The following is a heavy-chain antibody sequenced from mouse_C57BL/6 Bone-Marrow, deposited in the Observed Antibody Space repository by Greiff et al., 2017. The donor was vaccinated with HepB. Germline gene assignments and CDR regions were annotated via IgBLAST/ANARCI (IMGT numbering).Heavy chain of an antibody. V-gene: IGHV1-76*01. J-gene: IGHJ3*01. CDR3: ARYAY. CDR1: GYTFTDYY. Sequence: VKLVESGAELVRPGASVKLSCKASGYTFTDYYINWVKQRPGQGLEWIARIYPGSGNTYYNEKFKGKATLTAEKSSSTAYMQLSSLTSEDSAVYFCARYAYWGQGTLVTVSA. CDR2: IYPGSGNT.